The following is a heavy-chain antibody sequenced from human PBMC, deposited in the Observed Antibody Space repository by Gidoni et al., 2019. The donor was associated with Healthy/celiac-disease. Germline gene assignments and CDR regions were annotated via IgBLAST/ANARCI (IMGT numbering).Heavy chain of an antibody. D-gene: IGHD4-17*01. CDR1: GGSFSGYY. Sequence: QVQLQQWGAGLLKPSETLSLTCAVYGGSFSGYYWSWIRPPPGKGLEWIGEINHSGSTNYNPSLKSRVTISVDTSKNQFSLKLSSVTAADTAVYYCARAGRMTTVTIYRYWGQGTLVTVSS. CDR2: INHSGST. J-gene: IGHJ4*02. V-gene: IGHV4-34*01. CDR3: ARAGRMTTVTIYRY.